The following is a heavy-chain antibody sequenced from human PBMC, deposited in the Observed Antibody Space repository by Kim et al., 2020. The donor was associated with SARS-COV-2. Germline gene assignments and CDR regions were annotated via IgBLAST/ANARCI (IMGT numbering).Heavy chain of an antibody. CDR3: ARDISVGRRGGGGLGAFDI. Sequence: GGSLRLSCAASGFTFSSYEMNWVRQAPGKGLEWVSYISSSGSTIYYADSVKGRFTISRDNAKNSLYLQMNSLRAEDTAVYYCARDISVGRRGGGGLGAFDIWGQGTMVTVSS. CDR2: ISSSGSTI. D-gene: IGHD2-21*01. J-gene: IGHJ3*02. CDR1: GFTFSSYE. V-gene: IGHV3-48*03.